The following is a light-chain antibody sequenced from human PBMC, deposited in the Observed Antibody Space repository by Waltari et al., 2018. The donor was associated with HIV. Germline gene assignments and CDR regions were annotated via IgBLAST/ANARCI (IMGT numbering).Light chain of an antibody. J-gene: IGLJ1*01. V-gene: IGLV2-23*02. CDR2: DVN. CDR1: NDAVRSPDF. Sequence: QSALAQPASASASPGQSITTSCTGTNDAVRSPDFVSWYQVIPNRVPKLIIFDVNRRPSGISHRFSGSKSGYTASLMIFGLQPEDEADYFCSSYVKGGSYVFGSGTKV. CDR3: SSYVKGGSYV.